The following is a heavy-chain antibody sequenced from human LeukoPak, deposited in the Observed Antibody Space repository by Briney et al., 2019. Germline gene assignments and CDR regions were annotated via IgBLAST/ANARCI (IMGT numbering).Heavy chain of an antibody. CDR2: INPSGGST. CDR3: ARDYGASYDSSGYSRLGY. CDR1: GYTFTSYY. J-gene: IGHJ4*02. D-gene: IGHD3-22*01. Sequence: ASVKVSCKASGYTFTSYYMHWVRQAPGQGLEWMGIINPSGGSTRYAQKFQGRVTMTRDTSTSTVYMELSSLRSEDTAVDYCARDYGASYDSSGYSRLGYWGQGTLVTVSS. V-gene: IGHV1-46*01.